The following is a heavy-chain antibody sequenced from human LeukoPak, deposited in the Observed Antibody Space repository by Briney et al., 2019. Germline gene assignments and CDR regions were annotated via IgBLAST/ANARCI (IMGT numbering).Heavy chain of an antibody. Sequence: SQTLSLTCTVSGGSISSGGYYWSWIRQHPGKGLEWIGYIYYSGSTHYNPSLQSRVSISVDTSKNQFSLKLSSVTAADTAVYYCARGGTSANFQHWGQGTLLTVSS. CDR1: GGSISSGGYY. J-gene: IGHJ1*01. CDR3: ARGGTSANFQH. CDR2: IYYSGST. V-gene: IGHV4-31*03.